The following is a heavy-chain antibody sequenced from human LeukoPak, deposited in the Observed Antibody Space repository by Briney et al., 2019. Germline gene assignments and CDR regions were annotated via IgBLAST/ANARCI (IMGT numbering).Heavy chain of an antibody. D-gene: IGHD1-26*01. Sequence: PGGSLRLSCAASGFSLSGSAVHWVRQAPGKGLEWVGRIRSKLNKYATAYGESMKGRVTVSRDDSENTAFLQMNSLRDEDTAVYYCARDGLRSRKFDYWGQGTLVTVSS. CDR1: GFSLSGSA. J-gene: IGHJ4*02. V-gene: IGHV3-73*01. CDR3: ARDGLRSRKFDY. CDR2: IRSKLNKYAT.